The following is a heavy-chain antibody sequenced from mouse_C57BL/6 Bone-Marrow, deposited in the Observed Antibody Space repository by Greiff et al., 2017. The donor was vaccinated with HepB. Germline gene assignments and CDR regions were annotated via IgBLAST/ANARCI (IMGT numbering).Heavy chain of an antibody. CDR1: GYAFTNYL. J-gene: IGHJ1*01. V-gene: IGHV1-54*01. CDR2: INPGSGGT. D-gene: IGHD2-1*01. Sequence: QVQLQQSGAELVRPGTSVKVSCKASGYAFTNYLIEWVKQRPGQGLEWIGVINPGSGGTNYNEKFKGKATLTADKSSSTAYMQLSSLTSEDSAVYFGVSSDYGNFYVDVWGAGTTVTVSS. CDR3: VSSDYGNFYVDV.